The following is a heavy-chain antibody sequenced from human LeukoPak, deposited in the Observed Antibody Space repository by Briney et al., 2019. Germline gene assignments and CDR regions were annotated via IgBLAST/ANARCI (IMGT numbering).Heavy chain of an antibody. CDR2: IYYSGST. Sequence: SETLSLTCAVSGGSISSGGYSWSWIRQPPGKGLEWIGYIYYSGSTNYNPSLKSRVTISVDTSKNQFSLKLSSVTAADTAVYYCARLSYYYLGYAFDIWGQGTMVTVSS. V-gene: IGHV4-61*08. CDR3: ARLSYYYLGYAFDI. D-gene: IGHD3-22*01. J-gene: IGHJ3*02. CDR1: GGSISSGGYS.